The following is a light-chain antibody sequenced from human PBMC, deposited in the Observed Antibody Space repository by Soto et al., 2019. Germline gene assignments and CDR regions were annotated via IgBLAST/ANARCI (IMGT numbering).Light chain of an antibody. CDR2: GNS. CDR1: SSNIGAGYD. V-gene: IGLV1-40*02. J-gene: IGLJ1*01. Sequence: QYVGTQPPWVSGAPGQRVTISCTGSSSNIGAGYDVHWYQQLPGTAPKLLIYGNSNRPSGVPDRFSGSKSGTSASLAITGLQAEDEADYYCQSYDSSLSFYVFGTGTKVTVL. CDR3: QSYDSSLSFYV.